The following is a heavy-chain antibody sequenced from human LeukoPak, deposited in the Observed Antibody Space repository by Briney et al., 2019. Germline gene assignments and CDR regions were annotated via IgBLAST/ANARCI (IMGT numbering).Heavy chain of an antibody. CDR1: GYTFTSYG. J-gene: IGHJ4*02. D-gene: IGHD3-16*01. V-gene: IGHV1-18*01. CDR3: ARGDYVWGSYPYFDY. CDR2: ISAYNGNT. Sequence: GASVKVSCKASGYTFTSYGISWVRQAPGQGLEWMGWISAYNGNTNYAQKLQGRVTVTTETSTSTAYMELRSLRSDDTAVYYCARGDYVWGSYPYFDYWGQGTLVTVSS.